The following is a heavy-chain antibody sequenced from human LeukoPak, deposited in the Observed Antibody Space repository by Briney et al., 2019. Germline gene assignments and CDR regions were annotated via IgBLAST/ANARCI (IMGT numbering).Heavy chain of an antibody. CDR2: IDWEDDK. D-gene: IGHD1-1*01. CDR3: ARTFNWNLDY. CDR1: GFSLSTSGMC. V-gene: IGHV2-70*11. Sequence: SGATLVNPTQTLTLTCTFSGFSLSTSGMCVSWIRQPPGKALEWLARIDWEDDKYYSTSLTTRLTISKDTSKNQVVLTMNNMDPVDTATYYCARTFNWNLDYWGQGTLVTVSS. J-gene: IGHJ4*02.